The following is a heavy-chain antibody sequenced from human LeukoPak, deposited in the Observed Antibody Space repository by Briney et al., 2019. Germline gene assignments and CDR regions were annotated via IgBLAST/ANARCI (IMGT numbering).Heavy chain of an antibody. CDR2: ISGSGGST. Sequence: GGSLRLSCAASGFTFNSYAMSWVRQAPGKGLEWVSAISGSGGSTYYADSVKGRFTISRDNSKNTLYLQMNSLRAEDTAVYYCAKGGSSWYAGWFDPWGQGNLATVSS. V-gene: IGHV3-23*01. J-gene: IGHJ5*02. D-gene: IGHD6-13*01. CDR3: AKGGSSWYAGWFDP. CDR1: GFTFNSYA.